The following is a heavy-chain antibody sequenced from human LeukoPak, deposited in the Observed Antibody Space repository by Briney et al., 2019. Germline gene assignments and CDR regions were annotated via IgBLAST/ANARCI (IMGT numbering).Heavy chain of an antibody. CDR1: GFTVSSNY. CDR3: AEGMRLRFLSPLDAFDI. CDR2: IYSGGST. J-gene: IGHJ3*02. V-gene: IGHV3-53*01. D-gene: IGHD3-3*01. Sequence: GGSLRLSCAASGFTVSSNYMSWVRQAPGKGLEWVSVIYSGGSTYYADSVKGRFTISRDNSKNTLYLQMNSLRAEDTAVYYCAEGMRLRFLSPLDAFDIWGQGTMVTVSS.